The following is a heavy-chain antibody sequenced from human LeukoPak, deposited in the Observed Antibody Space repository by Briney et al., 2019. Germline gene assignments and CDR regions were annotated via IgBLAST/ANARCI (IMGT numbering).Heavy chain of an antibody. D-gene: IGHD2-8*02. J-gene: IGHJ4*02. V-gene: IGHV3-7*01. Sequence: GGSLRLSCAVSGFSFSSYWMSWVRQAPGKGLECVANIKTDGSEKYYLDSVKGRFTISRDNAKNSLYLQMNSLRADDTAIYYCARVLNTGGYAYPGSLDFWGQGILVTVSS. CDR2: IKTDGSEK. CDR1: GFSFSSYW. CDR3: ARVLNTGGYAYPGSLDF.